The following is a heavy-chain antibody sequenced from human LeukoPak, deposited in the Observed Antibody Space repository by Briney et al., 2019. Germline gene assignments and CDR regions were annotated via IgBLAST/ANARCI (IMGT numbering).Heavy chain of an antibody. CDR1: GYRFTNYW. Sequence: GGSLQISCKGSGYRFTNYWIGWVRQMPGKGLEGMGIIYHGDSDTRYSPSFQGQVTISADKSISTAYLQWNSLKASDTAMYYCARWGGYCSGGICYPLYYFDSWGQGTLVTVSS. D-gene: IGHD2-15*01. J-gene: IGHJ4*02. V-gene: IGHV5-51*01. CDR3: ARWGGYCSGGICYPLYYFDS. CDR2: IYHGDSDT.